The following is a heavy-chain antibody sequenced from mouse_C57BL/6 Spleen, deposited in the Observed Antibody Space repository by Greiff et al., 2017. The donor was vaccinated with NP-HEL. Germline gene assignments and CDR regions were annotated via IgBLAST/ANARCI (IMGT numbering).Heavy chain of an antibody. J-gene: IGHJ4*01. D-gene: IGHD1-1*01. Sequence: VKLVESGPGLVQPSQSLSITCTVSGFSLTSYGVHWVRQSPGKGLEWLGVIWSGGSTDYNAAFISRLSISKDNSKSQVFFKMNSLQADDTAIYYCAPTTVVARGYAMDYWGQGTSVTVSS. CDR3: APTTVVARGYAMDY. CDR1: GFSLTSYG. V-gene: IGHV2-2*01. CDR2: IWSGGST.